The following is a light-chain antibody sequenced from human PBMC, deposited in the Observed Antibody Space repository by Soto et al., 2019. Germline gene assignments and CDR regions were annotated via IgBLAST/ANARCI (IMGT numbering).Light chain of an antibody. CDR2: AAS. CDR1: QGISSY. J-gene: IGKJ2*01. CDR3: QQLNTYPF. V-gene: IGKV1-9*01. Sequence: DIQLTQSPSFLSASVGDRVTITCRASQGISSYLAWYQQKPGKAPELLIYAASTLQGGVASRFSGSGSGTEFTLTISSLQPEDFATYYCQQLNTYPFFGQGTKLEIK.